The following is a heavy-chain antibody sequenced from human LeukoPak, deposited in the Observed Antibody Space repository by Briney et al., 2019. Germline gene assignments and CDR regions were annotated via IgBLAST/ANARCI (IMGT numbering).Heavy chain of an antibody. Sequence: ASVKVSCKASGYTFTSYGISWVRQAPGQGLEWMGWISAYNGNTNYAQKLQGRVTMTTDTSTSTAYMELRSLRSDDTAVYYCARDWYYYDSSGYSLDYWGQGTLVTVSS. D-gene: IGHD3-22*01. CDR2: ISAYNGNT. CDR3: ARDWYYYDSSGYSLDY. CDR1: GYTFTSYG. V-gene: IGHV1-18*01. J-gene: IGHJ4*02.